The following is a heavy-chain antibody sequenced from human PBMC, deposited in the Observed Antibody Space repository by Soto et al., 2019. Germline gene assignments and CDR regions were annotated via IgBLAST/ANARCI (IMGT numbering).Heavy chain of an antibody. D-gene: IGHD5-12*01. CDR3: AIEAWPLLQTGMDV. CDR1: GFTFRDYS. J-gene: IGHJ6*02. V-gene: IGHV3-48*01. CDR2: IATSDTVR. Sequence: EVKLVESGGGLIQPGGSLRLSCAASGFTFRDYSMNWVRQAPGKGLEWISYIATSDTVRSYAHSVQGRFIISRDNAKKSLVLEMHSLRGEDTAVYYCAIEAWPLLQTGMDVWGQGTTVTVSS.